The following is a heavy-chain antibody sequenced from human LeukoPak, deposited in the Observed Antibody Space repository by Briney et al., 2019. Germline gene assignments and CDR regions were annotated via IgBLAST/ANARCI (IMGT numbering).Heavy chain of an antibody. CDR2: ISAYNGNT. CDR3: ARMEGLHDYGDYGY. V-gene: IGHV1-18*01. D-gene: IGHD4-17*01. Sequence: GASVKVSCKASGYTFTSYGISWVRQAPGQGLEWMGWISAYNGNTNYAQKLQGRVTMTTDTSTSTAYMELRSLRSDDTAVYYCARMEGLHDYGDYGYWGQGTLVTVSS. CDR1: GYTFTSYG. J-gene: IGHJ4*02.